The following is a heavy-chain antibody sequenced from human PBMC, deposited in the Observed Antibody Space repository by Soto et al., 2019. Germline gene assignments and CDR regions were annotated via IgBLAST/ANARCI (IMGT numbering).Heavy chain of an antibody. V-gene: IGHV2-5*02. CDR3: AHRPAGSAYNWFDP. Sequence: QITLKESGPTLVKPTQTLTLTCTFSGFSLSTSGVGVGWIRQPPGKALEWLALIYWDDDKRYSPSLKSRLTITKDTSKNQLVLTMTNIDPVDTATYYCAHRPAGSAYNWFDPWGQGTLVTVSS. CDR1: GFSLSTSGVG. D-gene: IGHD2-15*01. CDR2: IYWDDDK. J-gene: IGHJ5*02.